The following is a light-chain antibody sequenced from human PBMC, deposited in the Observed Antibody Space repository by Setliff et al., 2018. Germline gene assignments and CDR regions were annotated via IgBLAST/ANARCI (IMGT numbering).Light chain of an antibody. V-gene: IGLV2-14*01. CDR2: DVS. J-gene: IGLJ1*01. Sequence: QSVLARPASVSGSPGQSITISCTGASSDIGDSNYVSWYQQHPGKAPKLIIYDVSDRPSGVSHRFSGSKSGNTASLTISGLLAEDEADYYCMSYTTIRTYVFGTGTKVTV. CDR3: MSYTTIRTYV. CDR1: SSDIGDSNY.